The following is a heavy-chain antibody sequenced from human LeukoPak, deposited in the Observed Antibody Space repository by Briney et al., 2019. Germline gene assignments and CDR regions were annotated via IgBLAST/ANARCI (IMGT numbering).Heavy chain of an antibody. V-gene: IGHV4-34*12. CDR1: GGSFSGYF. D-gene: IGHD3-16*01. J-gene: IGHJ5*02. Sequence: KPSETLSLTCAVYGGSFSGYFWSWIRQPPGKGLEWIGSMFYYGSTYYNASLKSRVTISLDTSKKQFSLKLRSVTAADTAVYYCARGGITSLLNWFDPWGQGILVTVSS. CDR3: ARGGITSLLNWFDP. CDR2: MFYYGST.